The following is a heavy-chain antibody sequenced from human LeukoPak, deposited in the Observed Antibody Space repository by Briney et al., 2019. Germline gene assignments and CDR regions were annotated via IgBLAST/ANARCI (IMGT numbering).Heavy chain of an antibody. CDR1: GFSFIDYY. J-gene: IGHJ6*03. CDR3: AREPEQSVWKSYGTYSYYYYIDV. D-gene: IGHD3-16*01. Sequence: GGSLRLSCAAAGFSFIDYYMSWFRQAPGKGREWFSYIDNSGSTIYYADSLRGRFTISSDNAKNSLYLQIDGLRVDDTAVYYCAREPEQSVWKSYGTYSYYYYIDVWGQGTTVTVSS. CDR2: IDNSGSTI. V-gene: IGHV3-11*01.